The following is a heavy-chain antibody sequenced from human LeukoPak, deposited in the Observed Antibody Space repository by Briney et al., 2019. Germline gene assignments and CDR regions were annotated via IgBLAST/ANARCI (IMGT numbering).Heavy chain of an antibody. CDR2: VYYSGGT. D-gene: IGHD3-22*01. CDR3: GSTIYSTSPKSRAAISLDTSKNQFSRSLRSLTAADTAVYYCARVQRTEEGGYSYYYIDV. Sequence: SQTLSLTCTVSGDSIPGDYWTWVRQPPGKGLQWIGYVYYSGGTNYSPSPERRATISVDTSKNQISLNLRSVTAADTAVDYCGSTIYSTSPKSRAAISLDTSKNQFSRSLRSLTAADTAVYYCARVQRTEEGGYSYYYIDVWGKGTTATVPS. J-gene: IGHJ6*03. CDR1: GDSIPGDY. V-gene: IGHV4-59*08.